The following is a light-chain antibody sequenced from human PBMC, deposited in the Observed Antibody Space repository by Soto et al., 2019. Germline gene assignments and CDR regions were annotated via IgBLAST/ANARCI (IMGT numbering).Light chain of an antibody. J-gene: IGLJ1*01. Sequence: QSVLTQPASVSGSPGQSITISCTGTSSDVGAYNYVSWYQQHPGKAPKLMIYDVSNRPLGVSNRFSGSKSGNTASLPISGLQAEDEADYYCSSYRSSTTPYVFGTGTKLTVL. CDR1: SSDVGAYNY. CDR2: DVS. V-gene: IGLV2-14*01. CDR3: SSYRSSTTPYV.